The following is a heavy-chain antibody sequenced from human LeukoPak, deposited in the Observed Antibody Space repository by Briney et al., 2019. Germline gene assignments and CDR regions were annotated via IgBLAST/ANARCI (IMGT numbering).Heavy chain of an antibody. CDR2: ISPDGVIT. D-gene: IGHD5-24*01. Sequence: GGTLRLSCAASGFTFSSHGMNWVRQAPGKGLEWVSGISPDGVITYYADSVRGRFTISRDNSKGTVYLQMNSLRPEDTAVYYCAKDDAWLQYGNWGRGTLVTVSS. CDR1: GFTFSSHG. J-gene: IGHJ4*02. V-gene: IGHV3-23*01. CDR3: AKDDAWLQYGN.